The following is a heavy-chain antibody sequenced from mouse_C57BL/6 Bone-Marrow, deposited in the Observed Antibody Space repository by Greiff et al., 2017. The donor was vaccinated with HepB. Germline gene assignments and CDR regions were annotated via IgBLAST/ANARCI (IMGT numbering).Heavy chain of an antibody. J-gene: IGHJ4*01. CDR2: IYPGSGNT. D-gene: IGHD2-4*01. CDR3: ARRDYDRYYAMDY. CDR1: GYTFTDYY. V-gene: IGHV1-76*01. Sequence: VQLQQSGAELVRPGASVKLSCKASGYTFTDYYINWVKQRPGQGLEWIARIYPGSGNTYYNEKFKGKATLTAEKSSSTAYMQLSSLTSEDSAVYFCARRDYDRYYAMDYWGQGTSVTVSS.